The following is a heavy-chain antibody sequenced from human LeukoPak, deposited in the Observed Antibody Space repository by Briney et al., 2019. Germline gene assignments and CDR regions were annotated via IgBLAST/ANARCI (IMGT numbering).Heavy chain of an antibody. CDR3: ARGREITVSGTDYFDY. D-gene: IGHD6-19*01. CDR1: GFRFFNHW. J-gene: IGHJ4*02. Sequence: GGSLRLSCAASGFRFFNHWMSWVRQAPGKGREWVATIKEDGSQEDYVDSVKGRFTISRDNARSSLYLQMNSQRVEDTAVYYCARGREITVSGTDYFDYWGQGTLVTVSS. V-gene: IGHV3-7*01. CDR2: IKEDGSQE.